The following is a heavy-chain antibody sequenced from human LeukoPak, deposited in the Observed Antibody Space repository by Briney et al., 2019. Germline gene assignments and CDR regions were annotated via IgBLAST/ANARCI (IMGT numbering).Heavy chain of an antibody. D-gene: IGHD7-27*01. Sequence: QTGGSLRLSCAASGFTFSSYAMRWVRQAPGKGLEYVSAISSDGGSTYYANSVKGRFTISRDNSKNTLYLQMGSLTAEDMAVYYCATVIGDSWGQGTLVTVSS. V-gene: IGHV3-64*01. CDR1: GFTFSSYA. J-gene: IGHJ5*02. CDR3: ATVIGDS. CDR2: ISSDGGST.